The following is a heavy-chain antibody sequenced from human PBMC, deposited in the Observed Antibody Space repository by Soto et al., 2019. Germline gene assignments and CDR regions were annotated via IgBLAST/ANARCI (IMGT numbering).Heavy chain of an antibody. D-gene: IGHD3-10*01. V-gene: IGHV1-18*01. J-gene: IGHJ5*02. CDR3: ARKGSYYYGSGSDSHWFDP. CDR2: ISAYNGNT. Sequence: GASGKVSCKASGYTFTSYGISWVRQAPGQGLEWMGWISAYNGNTNYAQKLQGRVTMTTDTSTSTAYMELRSLRSDDTAVYYCARKGSYYYGSGSDSHWFDPWGQGTLVTVSS. CDR1: GYTFTSYG.